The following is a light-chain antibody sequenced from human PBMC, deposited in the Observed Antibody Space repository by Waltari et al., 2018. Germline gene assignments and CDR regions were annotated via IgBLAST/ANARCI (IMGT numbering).Light chain of an antibody. V-gene: IGLV2-11*01. CDR2: DVT. CDR3: CSYAGSYTWV. J-gene: IGLJ3*02. CDR1: TNDLGSYNY. Sequence: SALTQPRSVSGSPGQSVTISCTGTTNDLGSYNYVSWYQQHPGKAPKLIILDVTKRPSGVPDRVSGSKSCNTASLTISGLRAEDEAEYYCCSYAGSYTWVFGGVTKLTVV.